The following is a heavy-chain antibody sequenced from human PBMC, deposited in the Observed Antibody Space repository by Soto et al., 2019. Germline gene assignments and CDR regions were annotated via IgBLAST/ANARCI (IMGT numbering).Heavy chain of an antibody. D-gene: IGHD3-22*01. J-gene: IGHJ3*02. Sequence: SETLSLTCTVSGGSIGSYYWSWIRQPPGKGLEWIGYIYYSGSTNYNPSLKSRVTISVDTSKNQFSLKLSSVTAADTAVYYCAGYYEDAFDIWGQGTMVTVSS. CDR3: AGYYEDAFDI. V-gene: IGHV4-59*01. CDR2: IYYSGST. CDR1: GGSIGSYY.